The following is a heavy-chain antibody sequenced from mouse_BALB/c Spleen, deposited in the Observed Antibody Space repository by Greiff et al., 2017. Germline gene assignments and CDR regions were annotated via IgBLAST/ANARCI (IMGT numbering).Heavy chain of an antibody. V-gene: IGHV5-6-4*01. D-gene: IGHD2-4*01. CDR1: GFTFSSYT. CDR3: TRVVDYGGYFDV. J-gene: IGHJ1*01. CDR2: ISSGGSYT. Sequence: EVKLVESGGGLVKPGGSLKLSCAASGFTFSSYTMSWVRQTPEKRLEWVATISSGGSYTYYPDSVKGRFTISRDNAKNTLYLQMSSLKSEDTAMYYCTRVVDYGGYFDVWGAGTTVTVSS.